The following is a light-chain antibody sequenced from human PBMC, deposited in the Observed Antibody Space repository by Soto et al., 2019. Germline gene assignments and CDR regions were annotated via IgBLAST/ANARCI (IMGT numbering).Light chain of an antibody. V-gene: IGKV4-1*01. CDR2: WAS. CDR3: QQYYSTPLT. Sequence: DIVLTQSPDSLAVSLGERATINCKSSQSILYSSNNKERLAWYQQKPGQPPNLLIYWASTRESGVPARFSGSGSGTDFTLTISSLQAEDVAVYYCQQYYSTPLTFGQGTRLEIK. CDR1: QSILYSSNNKER. J-gene: IGKJ5*01.